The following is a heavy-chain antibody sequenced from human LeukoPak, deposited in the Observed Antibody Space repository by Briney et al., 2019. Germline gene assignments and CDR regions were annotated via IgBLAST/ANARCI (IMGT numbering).Heavy chain of an antibody. D-gene: IGHD6-13*01. J-gene: IGHJ3*02. CDR3: ARVRQQLPMDAFDI. CDR1: GGSISSGDYY. CDR2: IYYSGST. V-gene: IGHV4-30-4*01. Sequence: SQTLSLTCTVPGGSISSGDYYWSWIRQPPGKGLERIGYIYYSGSTYYNPSLKSRVTISVDTSKNQFSLKLSSVTAADTAVYYCARVRQQLPMDAFDIWGQGTMVTVSS.